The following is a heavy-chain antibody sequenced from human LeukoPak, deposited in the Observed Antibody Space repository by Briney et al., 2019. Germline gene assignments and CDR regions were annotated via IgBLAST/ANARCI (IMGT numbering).Heavy chain of an antibody. Sequence: SETLSLTCTVSGVSISSSNSYWGWIRQPPGKGLEWIGSIYYTGNTYYNASLKSRVTISIDTSRNQISLRLTSVTATDTAMYYCARQTGSGLFTLPGGQGTLVTVSS. D-gene: IGHD3/OR15-3a*01. V-gene: IGHV4-39*01. CDR2: IYYTGNT. CDR1: GVSISSSNSY. CDR3: ARQTGSGLFTLP. J-gene: IGHJ4*02.